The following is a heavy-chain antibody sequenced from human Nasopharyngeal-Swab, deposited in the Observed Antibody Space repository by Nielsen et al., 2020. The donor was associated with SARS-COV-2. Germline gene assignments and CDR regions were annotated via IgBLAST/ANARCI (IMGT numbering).Heavy chain of an antibody. Sequence: GESLKISCAASGFTFSSYSMNWVRQAPGKGLEWVSSISSSSSYIYYADSVKGRFTISRDNAKNSLYLQMNSLRAEDTAVYYCARDDAYGSGSYYNPSYGMDVWGQGTTVTGSS. CDR2: ISSSSSYI. D-gene: IGHD3-10*01. V-gene: IGHV3-21*01. CDR1: GFTFSSYS. J-gene: IGHJ6*02. CDR3: ARDDAYGSGSYYNPSYGMDV.